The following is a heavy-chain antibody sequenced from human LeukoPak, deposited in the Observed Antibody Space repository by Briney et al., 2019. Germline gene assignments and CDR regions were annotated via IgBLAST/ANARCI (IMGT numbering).Heavy chain of an antibody. CDR2: FDPEDGET. V-gene: IGHV1-24*01. J-gene: IGHJ6*03. CDR3: ATMDRRFGELYYYYYMDV. Sequence: ASVKVSCKVSGYTLTELSMHWVRQAPGKGLGWMGGFDPEDGETIYAQKFQGRVTMTEDTSTDTAYMELSSLRSEDTAVYYCATMDRRFGELYYYYYMDVWGKGTTVTVSS. D-gene: IGHD3-10*01. CDR1: GYTLTELS.